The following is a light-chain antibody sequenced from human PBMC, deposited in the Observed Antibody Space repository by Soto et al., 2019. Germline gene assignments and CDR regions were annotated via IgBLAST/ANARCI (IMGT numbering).Light chain of an antibody. CDR3: GAWDASLSAGL. Sequence: QSVLTQPPSVSAAPGQKVTISCSGSSSNIGNNFVSWYQQLPGTAPKLLIYENNKRPSGIPDRFSGSKSGTSATLDITGLQTGDEADYYCGAWDASLSAGLFGGGTKLTVL. V-gene: IGLV1-51*02. J-gene: IGLJ2*01. CDR1: SSNIGNNF. CDR2: ENN.